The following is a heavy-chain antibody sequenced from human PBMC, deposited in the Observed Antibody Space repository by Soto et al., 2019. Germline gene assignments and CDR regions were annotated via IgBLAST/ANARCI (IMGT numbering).Heavy chain of an antibody. J-gene: IGHJ4*02. CDR3: ARDFSTFDS. CDR2: ISYDGSNK. CDR1: GFTFSSYA. V-gene: IGHV3-30-3*01. Sequence: QVQLVESGGGVVQPGRSLRLSCAASGFTFSSYAMHWVRQAPGKGLEWVAVISYDGSNKYYADSVKGRFTISRDNSKNTLYLQMNSLRAEDTAEYYCARDFSTFDSWGQGTLVTVSS.